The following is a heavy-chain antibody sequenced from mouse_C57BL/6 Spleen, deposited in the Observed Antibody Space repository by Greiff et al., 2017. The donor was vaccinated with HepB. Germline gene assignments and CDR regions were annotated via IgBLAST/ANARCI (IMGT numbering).Heavy chain of an antibody. CDR1: GYTFTSYW. V-gene: IGHV1-52*01. CDR3: AYGYDGRGDAMDY. Sequence: QVQLQQPGAELVRPGSSVKLSCKASGYTFTSYWMHWVKQRPIQGLEWIGNIDPSDSETHYNQKFKDKATLTVDKSSNTAYLQLSSLTSEDTAIYYCAYGYDGRGDAMDYWGQGTSVTVSS. D-gene: IGHD2-2*01. J-gene: IGHJ4*01. CDR2: IDPSDSET.